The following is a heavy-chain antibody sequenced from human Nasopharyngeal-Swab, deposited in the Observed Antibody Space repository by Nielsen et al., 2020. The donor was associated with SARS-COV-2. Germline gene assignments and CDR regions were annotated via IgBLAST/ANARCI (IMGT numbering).Heavy chain of an antibody. J-gene: IGHJ6*03. D-gene: IGHD4-23*01. Sequence: VRQAPGKGLEWVANIKQDGSEKYYVDSVKGRFTVSRDNARNSLYLQMSSLRAEDTAVYYCATEKREMSLRWMGYNYYMDVWGKGTTVTVSS. V-gene: IGHV3-7*03. CDR3: ATEKREMSLRWMGYNYYMDV. CDR2: IKQDGSEK.